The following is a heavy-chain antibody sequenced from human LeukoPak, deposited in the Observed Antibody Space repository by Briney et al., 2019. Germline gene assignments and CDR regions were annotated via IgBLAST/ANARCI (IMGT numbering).Heavy chain of an antibody. CDR3: ARESMENAFDI. J-gene: IGHJ3*02. D-gene: IGHD2-8*01. CDR1: GGSISSYY. CDR2: IYTSGST. V-gene: IGHV4-4*07. Sequence: KPSETLSLTCTVSGGSISSYYWSSIRQPAGKGLEWIGRIYTSGSTNYNPSLKSRLTMSVDTSKNQFSLRLSSVTAADSAVYYCARESMENAFDIWGQGTMVTVSS.